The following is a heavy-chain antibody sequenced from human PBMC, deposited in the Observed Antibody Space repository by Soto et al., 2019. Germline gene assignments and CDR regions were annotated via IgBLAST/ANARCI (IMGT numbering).Heavy chain of an antibody. CDR2: IGTAGDT. Sequence: PGGTLRLSCEASGCTFSGFDMHWVRQPTGKGLEWVSTIGTAGDTYYAVSVKGRFTISRDNAKNYLSLQMNSLRAGDTAVYFCARGQEVGAHFFESWGQGTQVAVYS. J-gene: IGHJ4*02. D-gene: IGHD2-15*01. CDR3: ARGQEVGAHFFES. V-gene: IGHV3-13*01. CDR1: GCTFSGFD.